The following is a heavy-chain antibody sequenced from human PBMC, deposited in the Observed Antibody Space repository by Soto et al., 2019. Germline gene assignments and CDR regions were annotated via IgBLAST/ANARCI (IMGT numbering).Heavy chain of an antibody. CDR2: ISYDGSNK. V-gene: IGHV3-30*18. Sequence: GGSLRLSCAASGFTFSSYGMHWVRQAPGKGLEWVAVISYDGSNKYYADSVKGRFTISRDNSKNTLYLQMNSLRAEDTAFYYWAKSPSSLDYFFAYWGQGTLVTVSS. D-gene: IGHD3-3*01. J-gene: IGHJ4*02. CDR3: AKSPSSLDYFFAY. CDR1: GFTFSSYG.